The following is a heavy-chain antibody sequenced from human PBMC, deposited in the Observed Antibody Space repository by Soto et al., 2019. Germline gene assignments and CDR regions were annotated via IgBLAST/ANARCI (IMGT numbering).Heavy chain of an antibody. V-gene: IGHV1-2*02. CDR2: INPNSGGT. D-gene: IGHD4-4*01. CDR3: AREHDYSNYYYYGMDV. CDR1: GYAFTGYY. Sequence: ASVKVSCKASGYAFTGYYMHWVRQAPGQGLEWMGWINPNSGGTNYAQKFQGRVTMTRDTSISTAYMELSRLGSDDTAVYYCAREHDYSNYYYYGMDVWGQGTTVTVSS. J-gene: IGHJ6*02.